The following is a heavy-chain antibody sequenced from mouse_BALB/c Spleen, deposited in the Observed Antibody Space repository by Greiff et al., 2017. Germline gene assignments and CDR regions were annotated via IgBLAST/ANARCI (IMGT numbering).Heavy chain of an antibody. J-gene: IGHJ4*01. D-gene: IGHD2-1*01. CDR2: ISSGGSYT. CDR1: GFTFSSYA. V-gene: IGHV5-9-4*01. Sequence: EVQLVESGGGLVKPGGSLKLSCAASGFTFSSYAMSWVRQSPEKRLEWVAEISSGGSYTYYPDTVTGRFTISRDNAKNTLYLEMSSLRSEDTAMYYCARKGNFYAMDYWGQGTSVTVSS. CDR3: ARKGNFYAMDY.